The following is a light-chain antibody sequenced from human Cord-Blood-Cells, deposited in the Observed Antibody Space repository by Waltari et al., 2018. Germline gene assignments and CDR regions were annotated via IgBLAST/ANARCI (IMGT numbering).Light chain of an antibody. Sequence: DIQMPQSPSSLSASVGDRVTITCRASQSISSYLNWYQQKPGKDPKLLIYAASSLQSGVPSRFSGSGSGTDFTLTISSLQPEDFATYYCQQSYSTPPWTFGQGTKVEIK. V-gene: IGKV1-39*01. CDR3: QQSYSTPPWT. J-gene: IGKJ1*01. CDR1: QSISSY. CDR2: AAS.